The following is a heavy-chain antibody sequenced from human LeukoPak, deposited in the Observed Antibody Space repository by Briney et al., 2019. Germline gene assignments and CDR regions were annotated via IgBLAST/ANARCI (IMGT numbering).Heavy chain of an antibody. J-gene: IGHJ6*03. V-gene: IGHV3-30*18. CDR1: GFTFSDYG. CDR3: AKDGNAHAYYFYHTDV. D-gene: IGHD4-23*01. Sequence: GMSLRLSCEASGFTFSDYGMHWVRQAPGKGLEWVAVISYGGNTRYYGDSVKGRFTISRDNSKNTLDLQMNSLRAEDTAIYYCAKDGNAHAYYFYHTDVWGKGTTVTVSS. CDR2: ISYGGNTR.